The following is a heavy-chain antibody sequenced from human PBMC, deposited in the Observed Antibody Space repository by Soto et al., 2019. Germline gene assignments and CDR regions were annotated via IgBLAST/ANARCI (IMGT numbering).Heavy chain of an antibody. V-gene: IGHV4-39*01. Sequence: QLQLQESGPGLVKPSETLSLTCTVSGGSISSISYYWGWIRQPPGKGLEWIASIYSGGGTYHNPSLKSRITIPVDTSKNQFSLKLSSVTAADTAVYYCASSSTWHIIDYWGQGTLVTVSS. D-gene: IGHD6-13*01. CDR1: GGSISSISYY. J-gene: IGHJ4*02. CDR2: IYSGGGT. CDR3: ASSSTWHIIDY.